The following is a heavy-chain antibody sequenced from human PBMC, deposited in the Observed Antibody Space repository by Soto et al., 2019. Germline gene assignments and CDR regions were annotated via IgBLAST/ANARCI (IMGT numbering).Heavy chain of an antibody. Sequence: GGSLRLSCAASGFTFSSYGMHWVRQAPGKGLEWVAVISYDGSNKYYADSVKGRFTISRDNSKNTLYLQMNSLRAEDTAVYYCAKDSPVVILDYWGQGTLVTVSS. CDR2: ISYDGSNK. D-gene: IGHD2-21*01. CDR1: GFTFSSYG. CDR3: AKDSPVVILDY. V-gene: IGHV3-30*18. J-gene: IGHJ4*02.